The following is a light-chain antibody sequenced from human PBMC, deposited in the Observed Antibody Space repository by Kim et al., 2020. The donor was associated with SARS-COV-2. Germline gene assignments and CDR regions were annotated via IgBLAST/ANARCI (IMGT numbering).Light chain of an antibody. J-gene: IGLJ2*01. CDR1: SSDVGGYNY. CDR2: DVS. CDR3: SSYTSRSTLVV. Sequence: QSINSSGTETSSDVGGYNYVSWYQQHPGKAPQLMIYDVSNRPSGVSNRFAGSKSGNTDSLTISGLQAEDETDYYCSSYTSRSTLVVFGGGTQLTVL. V-gene: IGLV2-14*03.